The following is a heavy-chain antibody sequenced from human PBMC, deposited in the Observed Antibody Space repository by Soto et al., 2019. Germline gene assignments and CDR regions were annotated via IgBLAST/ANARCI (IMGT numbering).Heavy chain of an antibody. CDR2: IYYSGST. CDR3: ARISLAVAGLTGYYYYGMDV. D-gene: IGHD6-19*01. J-gene: IGHJ6*02. CDR1: GGSISSGGYY. V-gene: IGHV4-31*03. Sequence: SETLSLTCTVSGGSISSGGYYWSWIRQHPGKGLEWIGYIYYSGSTYYNPSLKSRVTISVDTSKNQFSLKLSSVTAADTAVYYCARISLAVAGLTGYYYYGMDVWGQGTTVTVS.